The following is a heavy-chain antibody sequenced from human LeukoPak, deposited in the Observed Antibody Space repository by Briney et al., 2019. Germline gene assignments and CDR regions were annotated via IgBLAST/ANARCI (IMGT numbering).Heavy chain of an antibody. J-gene: IGHJ4*02. D-gene: IGHD2-2*01. V-gene: IGHV5-51*01. Sequence: PGESLKISCQVSGYSFSSYYIGWVRQMPGKGLEWMGIVYPGDANTRYSPSFQGQATISVDKSISTAYLQWSSLKASDTAMYYCARPGYCTSTTCWDLDYWGQGTLVTVSP. CDR2: VYPGDANT. CDR3: ARPGYCTSTTCWDLDY. CDR1: GYSFSSYY.